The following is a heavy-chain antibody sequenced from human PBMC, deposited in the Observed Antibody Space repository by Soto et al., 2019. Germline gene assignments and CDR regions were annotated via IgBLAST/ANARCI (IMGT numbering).Heavy chain of an antibody. V-gene: IGHV3-21*01. Sequence: GGSLRLSCAASGFTFSSYSMNWVRQAPGKGLEWASSISSSSSYIYYADSVKGRFTISRDNAKNSLYLQMNSLRAEDTAVYYCARGGGGSSSDFDYWGQGTLVTVSS. CDR3: ARGGGGSSSDFDY. J-gene: IGHJ4*02. CDR2: ISSSSSYI. D-gene: IGHD6-6*01. CDR1: GFTFSSYS.